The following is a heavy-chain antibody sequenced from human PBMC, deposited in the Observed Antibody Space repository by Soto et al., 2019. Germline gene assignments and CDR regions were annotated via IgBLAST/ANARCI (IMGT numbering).Heavy chain of an antibody. CDR3: ASIYDSSGYYRVGAFDI. Sequence: PVGSLRLSCAASGFTFSSYAMHWVRQAPGKGLEWVAVISYDGSNKYYADSVKGRFTISRDNSKNTLYLQMNSLRAEDTAVYYCASIYDSSGYYRVGAFDIWGQGTMVTVSS. J-gene: IGHJ3*02. CDR1: GFTFSSYA. V-gene: IGHV3-30-3*01. CDR2: ISYDGSNK. D-gene: IGHD3-22*01.